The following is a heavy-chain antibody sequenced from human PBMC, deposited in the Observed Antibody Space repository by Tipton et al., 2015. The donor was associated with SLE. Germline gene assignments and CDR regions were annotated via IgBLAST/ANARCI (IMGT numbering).Heavy chain of an antibody. CDR2: MNPNSGKT. D-gene: IGHD2/OR15-2a*01. V-gene: IGHV1-8*01. CDR1: GYTFTNYD. CDR3: ARAPNNFFPSEIYHGMGL. J-gene: IGHJ6*02. Sequence: QLVQSGPEVKKPGASVKVSCKASGYTFTNYDITWVRQATGQGPEWMGWMNPNSGKTGYTQSFQGRISMTRDTSISTAYMELSSLRSEDTAVYFCARAPNNFFPSEIYHGMGLWGQGTTVIVSS.